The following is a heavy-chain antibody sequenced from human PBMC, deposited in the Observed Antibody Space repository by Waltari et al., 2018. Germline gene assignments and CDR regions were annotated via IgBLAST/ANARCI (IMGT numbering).Heavy chain of an antibody. CDR1: GGSISSSGSY. CDR2: ISYSGIT. D-gene: IGHD3-3*02. CDR3: ARFSKSANWIDP. J-gene: IGHJ5*02. Sequence: QLQLQESGPGLVKPSETLSLTCTGPGGSISSSGSYWGWIRQPPGKGLEWIGSISYSGITYYNTSLMSRVTISVDTSKNQFSLKLTSVIAAETAVFYCARFSKSANWIDPWGQGTLVTVSS. V-gene: IGHV4-39*01.